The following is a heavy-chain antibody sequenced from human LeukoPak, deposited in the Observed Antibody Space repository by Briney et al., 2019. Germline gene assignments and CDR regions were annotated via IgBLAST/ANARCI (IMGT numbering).Heavy chain of an antibody. V-gene: IGHV3-11*04. D-gene: IGHD4-23*01. CDR2: ISGWGAT. Sequence: GGSLTLSCAASGFTFSAHYMTWIRQAPGKGLEWVSYISGWGATYYADSVKGRFTISRDNAKNSLCLQMNSLTADDTAVYYCARDPGVSGGGNSGAFDIWGQGTLVAVSS. CDR3: ARDPGVSGGGNSGAFDI. CDR1: GFTFSAHY. J-gene: IGHJ3*02.